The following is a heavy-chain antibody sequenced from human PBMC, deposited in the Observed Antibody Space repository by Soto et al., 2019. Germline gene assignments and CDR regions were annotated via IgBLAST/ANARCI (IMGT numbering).Heavy chain of an antibody. CDR3: AREYKSARGMDV. CDR1: GGSISSGGYY. V-gene: IGHV4-31*03. Sequence: QVQLQESGPGLVKPSQTLSLTCTVSGGSISSGGYYWSWIRQHPGKGLEWIGYIYYSGSTYYNPSLKSRXXIXVXLSKNQFSLKLSSVTAADTAVYYWAREYKSARGMDVWGQGTTVTVSS. J-gene: IGHJ6*02. CDR2: IYYSGST. D-gene: IGHD1-20*01.